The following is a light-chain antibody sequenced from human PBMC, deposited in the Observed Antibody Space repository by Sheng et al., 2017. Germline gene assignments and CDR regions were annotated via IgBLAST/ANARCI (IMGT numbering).Light chain of an antibody. V-gene: IGLV8-61*01. J-gene: IGLJ1*01. CDR3: SSYTSSSTYV. CDR2: NTN. CDR1: SDSVSTSYY. Sequence: QTVVTQEPSFSVSPGGTVTLTCALSSDSVSTSYYPSWYQQTPGQAPRTLIYNTNTRSSGVPDRFSGSILGNKAALTITGAQADDESDYYCSSYTSSSTYVFGTGTKVTVL.